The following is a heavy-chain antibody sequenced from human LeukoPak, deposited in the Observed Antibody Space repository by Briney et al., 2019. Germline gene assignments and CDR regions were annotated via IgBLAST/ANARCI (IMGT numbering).Heavy chain of an antibody. J-gene: IGHJ4*02. V-gene: IGHV3-9*01. Sequence: PGGSLRLSCAASGFTFDDYAMHWVRQAPGKGLEWVSGISWNSGSIGYADSVKGRFTISRDNAKNSPYLQMNSLRAEDTALYYCAKDIRSSWPYYFDYWGQGTLVTVSS. CDR2: ISWNSGSI. D-gene: IGHD6-13*01. CDR1: GFTFDDYA. CDR3: AKDIRSSWPYYFDY.